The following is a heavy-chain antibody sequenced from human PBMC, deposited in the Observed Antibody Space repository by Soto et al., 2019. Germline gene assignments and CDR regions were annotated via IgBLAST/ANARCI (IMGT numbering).Heavy chain of an antibody. D-gene: IGHD1-20*01. CDR3: ARLDYNWSDANYYYYYMDV. CDR2: IYYSGST. J-gene: IGHJ6*03. V-gene: IGHV4-59*08. CDR1: GGSISSYY. Sequence: SETLSLTCTVSGGSISSYYWSWIRQPPGKGLEWIGYIYYSGSTNYNPSLKSRVTISVDTSKNQFSLKLSSVTAADTAVYYCARLDYNWSDANYYYYYMDVWGKGTTVTVSS.